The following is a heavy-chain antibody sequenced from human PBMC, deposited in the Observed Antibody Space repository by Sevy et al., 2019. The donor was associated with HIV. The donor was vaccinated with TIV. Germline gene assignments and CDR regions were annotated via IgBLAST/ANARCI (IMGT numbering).Heavy chain of an antibody. V-gene: IGHV3-7*01. Sequence: GGSLRLSCAASGFTFSANWMNWVRQAPGKGLEWVANIKADGSDKDEVDSVEGRFTISRDNAKNLLFLQMNSLRVEDTAVYYCAHETFGRFESWGQGTLVTVSS. CDR3: AHETFGRFES. D-gene: IGHD3-16*01. CDR1: GFTFSANW. CDR2: IKADGSDK. J-gene: IGHJ4*02.